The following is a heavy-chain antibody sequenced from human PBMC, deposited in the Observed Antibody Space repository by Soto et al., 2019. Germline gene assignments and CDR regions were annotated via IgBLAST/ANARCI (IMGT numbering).Heavy chain of an antibody. J-gene: IGHJ6*04. D-gene: IGHD3-3*01. Sequence: SETLSLTCTVSGGSISSYYWSWIRQPPGKGLEWIGYIYYSGSTNYNPSLKSRVTISVDTSKNQFSLKLSSVTAADTAVYYCARRIDFWSGGLDVWGKGTTVTVSS. CDR2: IYYSGST. CDR1: GGSISSYY. V-gene: IGHV4-59*08. CDR3: ARRIDFWSGGLDV.